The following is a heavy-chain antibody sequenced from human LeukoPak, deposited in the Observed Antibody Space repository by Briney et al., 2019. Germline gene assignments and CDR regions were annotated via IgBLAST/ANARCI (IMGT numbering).Heavy chain of an antibody. D-gene: IGHD6-19*01. CDR3: AKGVGSGWYYFDY. CDR1: GFTFDDYA. V-gene: IGHV3-9*01. J-gene: IGHJ4*02. CDR2: ISWNSGSI. Sequence: GGSLRLSCAASGFTFDDYAMHWVRQAPGKGLEWVSGISWNSGSIGYADSVKGRFTISRDNSKNTLYLQMIRLRAEDTAVYYCAKGVGSGWYYFDYWGQGTLVTVSS.